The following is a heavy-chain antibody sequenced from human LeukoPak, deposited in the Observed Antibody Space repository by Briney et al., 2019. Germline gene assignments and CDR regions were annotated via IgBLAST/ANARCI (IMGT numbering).Heavy chain of an antibody. Sequence: GGSLRLSCAASGFTFSSYAMSWVRQAPGKGLEWVSAISGSGGSTYYADSVKGRFTISRDNSKNTLYPQMNSLRAEDTAVYYCAKAQGGSVGAFDIWGQGTMVTVSS. CDR2: ISGSGGST. J-gene: IGHJ3*02. CDR3: AKAQGGSVGAFDI. D-gene: IGHD4-23*01. CDR1: GFTFSSYA. V-gene: IGHV3-23*01.